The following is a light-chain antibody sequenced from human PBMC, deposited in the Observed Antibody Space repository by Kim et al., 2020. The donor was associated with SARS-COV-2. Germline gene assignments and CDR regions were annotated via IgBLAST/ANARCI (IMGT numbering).Light chain of an antibody. V-gene: IGKV3-11*01. CDR1: QSVSSY. CDR2: DAS. Sequence: SVSPGERDTRSCRASQSVSSYLAWYQQKPGQAPRLLIYDASNRATGIPARFSGSGSGTDFTLTISSLEPEDSAVYYCQQRTNWPPSFGQGTKLEI. J-gene: IGKJ2*03. CDR3: QQRTNWPPS.